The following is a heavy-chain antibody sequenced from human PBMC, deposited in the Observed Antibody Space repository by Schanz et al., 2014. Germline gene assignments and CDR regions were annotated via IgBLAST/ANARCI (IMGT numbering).Heavy chain of an antibody. J-gene: IGHJ2*01. CDR3: ARNRGSGGQNWYFDL. CDR2: MNESHSTI. D-gene: IGHD1-26*01. V-gene: IGHV3-23*01. CDR1: GFTFSNYA. Sequence: EMQLLESGGGLVQPGGSLRLSCAGSGFTFSNYAMTWVRQARGKGLEWVSAMNESHSTIYYADSVRGRFTISRDNAENTLFLQMNSLRAEDTAVYYCARNRGSGGQNWYFDLWGRGTLVTVSS.